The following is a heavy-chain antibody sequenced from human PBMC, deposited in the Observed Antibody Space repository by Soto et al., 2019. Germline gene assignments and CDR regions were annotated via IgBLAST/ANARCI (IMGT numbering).Heavy chain of an antibody. CDR2: TYYRSKWYN. CDR1: GDSVSSNSAA. V-gene: IGHV6-1*01. D-gene: IGHD6-13*01. Sequence: SQTLSLTCAISGDSVSSNSAAWNWIRQSPSRGLEWLGRTYYRSKWYNDYAVSAKSRITINPDTSKNQFSLQLNSVTPEDTAVYYCARATLPGMYSSAYYYYGMDVWGQGTTVTVSS. J-gene: IGHJ6*02. CDR3: ARATLPGMYSSAYYYYGMDV.